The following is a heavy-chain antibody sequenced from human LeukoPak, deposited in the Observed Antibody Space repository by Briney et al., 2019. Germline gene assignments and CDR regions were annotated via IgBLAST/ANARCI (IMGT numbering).Heavy chain of an antibody. V-gene: IGHV3-74*01. D-gene: IGHD4-23*01. J-gene: IGHJ4*02. Sequence: GGSMRLSCAASGLAFSAYKMHWVRQAPRKGLVWVSRISTDGYTTDYADFVQGRFTASRDNTKNTWSLEMNSLRAEDTAVYYCVVGGSSGYWGQGTLVTVSS. CDR2: ISTDGYTT. CDR3: VVGGSSGY. CDR1: GLAFSAYK.